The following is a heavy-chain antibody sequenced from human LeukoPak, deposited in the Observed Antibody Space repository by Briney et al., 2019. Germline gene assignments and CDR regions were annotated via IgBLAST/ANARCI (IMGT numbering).Heavy chain of an antibody. V-gene: IGHV3-7*01. Sequence: PGGSLTLSCAASGFTVSSNYMSWVRHAPGKGPEWVGNIKEDGSEKYYVDSVKGRFTISRDNAKNSLYLQMNGLRAEDTAVFYCARLLETYDYVWGSYGFDSWGQGTLVTVSS. CDR2: IKEDGSEK. CDR3: ARLLETYDYVWGSYGFDS. D-gene: IGHD3-16*01. J-gene: IGHJ4*02. CDR1: GFTVSSNY.